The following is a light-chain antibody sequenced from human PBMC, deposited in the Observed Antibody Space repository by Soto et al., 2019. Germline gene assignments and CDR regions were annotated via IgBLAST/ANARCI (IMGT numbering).Light chain of an antibody. Sequence: EIVLTQSPGTLSLSPGERATLSCRASQTISSYLAWYQHKPGQAPRLLIYDASSRATDIPDRFSGSGSGTDFTLTIGRLEPEDLAVYYCQQYLGSPPYGFGQGTKLEIK. J-gene: IGKJ2*03. CDR2: DAS. V-gene: IGKV3-20*01. CDR3: QQYLGSPPYG. CDR1: QTISSY.